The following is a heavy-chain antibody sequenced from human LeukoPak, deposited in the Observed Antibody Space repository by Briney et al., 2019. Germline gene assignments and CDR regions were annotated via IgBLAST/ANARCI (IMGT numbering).Heavy chain of an antibody. J-gene: IGHJ4*02. CDR2: ISGSGGST. CDR3: AKVPAGGLDDYYFDY. V-gene: IGHV3-23*01. Sequence: GSLRLSCAASGFTFSSYAMSWVRQAPGKGLEWVSAISGSGGSTYYADSVKGQFTISRDNSKNTLYLQMNSLRAEDTAVYYCAKVPAGGLDDYYFDYWGQGTLVTVSS. D-gene: IGHD3-16*01. CDR1: GFTFSSYA.